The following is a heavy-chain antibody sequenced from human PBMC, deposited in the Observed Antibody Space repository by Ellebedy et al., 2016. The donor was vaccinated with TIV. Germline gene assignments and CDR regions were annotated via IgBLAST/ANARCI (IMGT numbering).Heavy chain of an antibody. D-gene: IGHD6-19*01. V-gene: IGHV3-7*01. CDR1: GFTFSNYW. CDR2: IKQDGSEK. CDR3: ARDQWLGRAYYFDS. Sequence: GESLKISCAASGFTFSNYWMTWVRQAPGKGLEWVANIKQDGSEKYYVESVEGRFSISRDNAKNSVYLQMNSLTDEDTAVYYCARDQWLGRAYYFDSWGQGTLVTVSS. J-gene: IGHJ4*02.